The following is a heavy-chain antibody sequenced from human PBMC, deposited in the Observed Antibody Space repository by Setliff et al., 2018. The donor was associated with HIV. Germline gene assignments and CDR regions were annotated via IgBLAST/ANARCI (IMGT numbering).Heavy chain of an antibody. J-gene: IGHJ4*02. D-gene: IGHD3-3*01. CDR3: ARRIWSGYSFDY. CDR1: GFTFSTYA. Sequence: GGSLRLSCATSGFTFSTYAMHWVRQAPGKGLEWVSGISWNSGSIGYADSVKGRFTISRDNAKNSVYLQMNSLRAEDTAVYYCARRIWSGYSFDYWGQGTLVTVSS. CDR2: ISWNSGSI. V-gene: IGHV3-9*01.